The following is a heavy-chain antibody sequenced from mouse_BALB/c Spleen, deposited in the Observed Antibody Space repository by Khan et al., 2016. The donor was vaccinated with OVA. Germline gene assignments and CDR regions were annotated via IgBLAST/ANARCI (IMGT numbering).Heavy chain of an antibody. Sequence: QVQLQQSGAELAKPGASVKMSCKASGYTFTTYWMHWVKQRPGQGLEWIGYINPTSDYTDYNEKFKDKATLSADKSSSPAYMQLSSLTSEDSAVYYCARDRIDYWGQGTTLTVSS. CDR2: INPTSDYT. J-gene: IGHJ2*01. CDR1: GYTFTTYW. V-gene: IGHV1-7*01. CDR3: ARDRIDY.